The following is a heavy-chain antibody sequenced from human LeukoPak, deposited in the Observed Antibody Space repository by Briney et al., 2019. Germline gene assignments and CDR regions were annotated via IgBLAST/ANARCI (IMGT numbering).Heavy chain of an antibody. CDR1: GGSISSGSYY. Sequence: SQTLSLTCTVSGGSISSGSYYWSWIRQPAGEGLEWIGRIYTSGSTNYNPSLKSRVTISVDTSKNQFSLKLSSVTAADTAVYYCARVTYYYDDWGQGTLVTVSS. CDR3: ARVTYYYDD. CDR2: IYTSGST. V-gene: IGHV4-61*02. J-gene: IGHJ4*02.